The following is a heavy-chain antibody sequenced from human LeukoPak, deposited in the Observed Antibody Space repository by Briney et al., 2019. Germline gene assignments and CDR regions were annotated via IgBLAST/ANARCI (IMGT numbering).Heavy chain of an antibody. CDR3: ARDPKENYGDYVKGNDY. D-gene: IGHD4-17*01. CDR1: GFTFSSYW. J-gene: IGHJ4*02. CDR2: IKQDGSEK. Sequence: GGSLRLSCAASGFTFSSYWMSWVRQAPGKGLEWVANIKQDGSEKYYVDSVKGRFTISRDNAKNSLYLQMNSLRAEDTAVYYWARDPKENYGDYVKGNDYGGKGTLVTAS. V-gene: IGHV3-7*01.